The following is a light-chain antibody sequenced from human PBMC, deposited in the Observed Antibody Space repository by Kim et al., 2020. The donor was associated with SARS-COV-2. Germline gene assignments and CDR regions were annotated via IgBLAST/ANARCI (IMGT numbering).Light chain of an antibody. CDR3: CSYAGSYTLWV. J-gene: IGLJ2*01. Sequence: QSITISCAGTRSDVGTYNLVSWYKQHPGKAPQLMVYEVNKRPSGISNRFSGSKSGNTASLTISGLQAEDEADYYCCSYAGSYTLWVFGGGTQLTVL. CDR1: RSDVGTYNL. CDR2: EVN. V-gene: IGLV2-23*02.